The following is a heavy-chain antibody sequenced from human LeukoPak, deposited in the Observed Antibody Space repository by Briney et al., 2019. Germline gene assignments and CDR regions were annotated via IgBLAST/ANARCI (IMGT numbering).Heavy chain of an antibody. D-gene: IGHD1-26*01. CDR1: GFTFSGST. CDR3: IRGAASGSYYGFDV. CDR2: IRSKANNYAT. J-gene: IGHJ6*02. V-gene: IGHV3-73*01. Sequence: GGSLKLSCAASGFTFSGSTMHWVRQASGKGLEWVGRIRSKANNYATAYATSVKGRFTLSRDDSKNTAYLQMNSLKTEDTAVYYCIRGAASGSYYGFDVWGQGATVTVS.